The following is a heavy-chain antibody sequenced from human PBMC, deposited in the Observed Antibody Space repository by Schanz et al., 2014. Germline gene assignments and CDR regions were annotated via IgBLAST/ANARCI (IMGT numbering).Heavy chain of an antibody. CDR1: GFTFSSYA. Sequence: EGQLLESGGGLIQPGGSLRLSCAASGFTFSSYAMSWVRQAPGKGLEWVSTIGYLGDTYYPDSVKGRFTVSRDSGQNSLYLQRHSLRARDTAVYYCARGTDWNLHYWGQGALXTVSS. V-gene: IGHV3-13*01. CDR2: IGYLGDT. J-gene: IGHJ4*02. D-gene: IGHD1-1*01. CDR3: ARGTDWNLHY.